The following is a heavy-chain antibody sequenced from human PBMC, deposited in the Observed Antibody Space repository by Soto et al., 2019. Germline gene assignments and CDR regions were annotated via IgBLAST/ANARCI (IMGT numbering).Heavy chain of an antibody. Sequence: QVQLVQSGAEVKKPGASVKVSCKASGYTFTSYYMHWVRQAPGQGLEWMGIINPSGGSTSYAQKFXXRXTXTRDTSTSTVYMELSSLRSEDTAVYYCARGSRALDPWGQGTLVTVSS. J-gene: IGHJ5*02. CDR3: ARGSRALDP. CDR1: GYTFTSYY. V-gene: IGHV1-46*03. CDR2: INPSGGST.